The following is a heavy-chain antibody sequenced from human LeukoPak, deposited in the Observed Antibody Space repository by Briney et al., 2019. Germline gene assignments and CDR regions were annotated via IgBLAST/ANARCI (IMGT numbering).Heavy chain of an antibody. D-gene: IGHD3-22*01. J-gene: IGHJ5*02. CDR3: ARGMIVVVMDQNWFDP. Sequence: SETLSLTCAVYGGSFSGYYWSWIRQPPGKGLERIGEINHSGSTNYNPSLKSRVTISVDTSKNQFSLKLSSVTAADTAVYYCARGMIVVVMDQNWFDPWGQGTLVTVSS. CDR2: INHSGST. CDR1: GGSFSGYY. V-gene: IGHV4-34*01.